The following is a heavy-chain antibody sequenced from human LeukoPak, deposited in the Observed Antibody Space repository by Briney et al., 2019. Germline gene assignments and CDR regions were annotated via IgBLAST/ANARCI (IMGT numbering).Heavy chain of an antibody. D-gene: IGHD3-10*01. J-gene: IGHJ6*02. CDR1: GYTFTSYG. Sequence: ASVKVSCKASGYTFTSYGISWVRQAPGQGLDGMGCISAYNCNTNYVQKLPGRVTMTTETSTSTAYMELRSLRSDATAVYYCARDLGTMVRGVGDVWGQGTTVTVSS. CDR3: ARDLGTMVRGVGDV. V-gene: IGHV1-18*01. CDR2: ISAYNCNT.